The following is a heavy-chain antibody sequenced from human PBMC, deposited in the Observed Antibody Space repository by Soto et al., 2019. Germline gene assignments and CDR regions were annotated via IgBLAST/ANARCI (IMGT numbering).Heavy chain of an antibody. CDR1: GGSISSSSYY. CDR2: IYYSGST. V-gene: IGHV4-39*01. Sequence: QLQLQESGPGLVKPSETLSLTCSVSGGSISSSSYYWGWIRQPPGKGLEWIGSIYYSGSTYYNPSLKSRVTISVDTSKNQFSLKLSSVTAADTAVYYCARSAGFELRYLEWFSWGQGTLVTVSS. CDR3: ARSAGFELRYLEWFS. D-gene: IGHD3-3*01. J-gene: IGHJ4*02.